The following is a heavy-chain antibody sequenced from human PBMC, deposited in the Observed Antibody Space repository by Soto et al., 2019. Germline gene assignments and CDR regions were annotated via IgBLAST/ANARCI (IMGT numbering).Heavy chain of an antibody. D-gene: IGHD3-22*01. J-gene: IGHJ3*02. CDR2: IKQDGGEK. CDR1: GFTFSSYW. V-gene: IGHV3-7*03. Sequence: PGGSLRLSCAASGFTFSSYWMSWVRQAPGKGLEWVANIKQDGGEKYYVDSVKGRFTISRDNAKNSLYLQMNSLRAEDTAVYYCARVGWEVVITMRAFDIWGQGTMVTVSS. CDR3: ARVGWEVVITMRAFDI.